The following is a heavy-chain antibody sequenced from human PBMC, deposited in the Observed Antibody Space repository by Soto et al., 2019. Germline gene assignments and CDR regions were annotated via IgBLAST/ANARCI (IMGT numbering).Heavy chain of an antibody. D-gene: IGHD4-4*01. J-gene: IGHJ4*02. CDR3: ARVLSTADVDY. Sequence: QVQLQESGPGLVKPSQTLSLSCTVSGGSIRSGGYYWTWIRQHPGKGLEWIGYTYYSGYTNYNPSLKSRVTISVDASKNQFSVKLSSVTAADTAVYYCARVLSTADVDYWGQGTLVTVSS. V-gene: IGHV4-31*03. CDR2: TYYSGYT. CDR1: GGSIRSGGYY.